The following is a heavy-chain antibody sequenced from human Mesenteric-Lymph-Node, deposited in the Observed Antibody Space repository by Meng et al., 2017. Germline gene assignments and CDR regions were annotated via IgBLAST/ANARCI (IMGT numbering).Heavy chain of an antibody. CDR3: ARGASPPYFDS. J-gene: IGHJ4*02. CDR1: GYSFTAYA. CDR2: ITTSTGKG. Sequence: QVHLEQSGSELKKPGASVKVSCQASGYSFTAYALHWVRQAPGQGLEWMGRITTSTGKGTYAQAFTGRFVFSLDTSVSTAYLQISSLKAEDTAVYFCARGASPPYFDSWGQGTLVTVSS. V-gene: IGHV7-4-1*02.